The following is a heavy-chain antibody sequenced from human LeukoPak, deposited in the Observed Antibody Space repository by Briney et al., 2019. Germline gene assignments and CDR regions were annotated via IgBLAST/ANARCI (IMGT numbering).Heavy chain of an antibody. Sequence: GASVKVSCKASGGTFSSYAISWVRQAPGQGLEWMGWISAYNGNTNYAQKLQGRVTMTTDTSTSTAYMELRSLRSGDTAVYYCARDLIEGPYYDSSGYYRLDYWGQGTLVTVSS. CDR3: ARDLIEGPYYDSSGYYRLDY. V-gene: IGHV1-18*01. D-gene: IGHD3-22*01. J-gene: IGHJ4*02. CDR1: GGTFSSYA. CDR2: ISAYNGNT.